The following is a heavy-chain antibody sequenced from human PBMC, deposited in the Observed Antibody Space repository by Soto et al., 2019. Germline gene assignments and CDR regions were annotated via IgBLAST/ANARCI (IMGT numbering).Heavy chain of an antibody. D-gene: IGHD3-9*01. V-gene: IGHV5-51*01. J-gene: IGHJ3*02. CDR2: IYPGDSDT. CDR3: ARPKGDILTGSGAFDI. CDR1: GYSFTSYW. Sequence: GESLKISCKGYGYSFTSYWIGWVRQMPGKGLEWMGIIYPGDSDTRYSPSFQGQVTISADKSISTAYLQWSSLKASDTAMYYCARPKGDILTGSGAFDIWGQGTMVTVSS.